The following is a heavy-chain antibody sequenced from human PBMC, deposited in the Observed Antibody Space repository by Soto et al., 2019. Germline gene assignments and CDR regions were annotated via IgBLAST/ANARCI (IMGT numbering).Heavy chain of an antibody. CDR2: IYSSGTT. Sequence: GGSLRLSCAASGFTVRSYYMAWVRQAPGKGLEWVSVIYSSGTTQYADSVKGRFTISKDNSKNTVYFQMNGLRGDDTAVYYCARETSNGWLDYWGQGTLVTVSS. J-gene: IGHJ4*02. D-gene: IGHD6-19*01. CDR3: ARETSNGWLDY. V-gene: IGHV3-53*01. CDR1: GFTVRSYY.